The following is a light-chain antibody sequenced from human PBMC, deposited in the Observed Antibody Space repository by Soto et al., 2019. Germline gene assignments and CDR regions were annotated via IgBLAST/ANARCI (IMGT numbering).Light chain of an antibody. CDR2: PAS. CDR1: QSIGSW. V-gene: IGKV1-5*03. CDR3: QQSAFYPRT. J-gene: IGKJ1*01. Sequence: DIQMTQSPSTLSASVGDTVTIFCRASQSIGSWLAWYQQKPGKAPDLLIYPASLLDSGVPSRFSGNGSGTEFALTISSLQPDDSGTYYCQQSAFYPRTFGQGTKVEI.